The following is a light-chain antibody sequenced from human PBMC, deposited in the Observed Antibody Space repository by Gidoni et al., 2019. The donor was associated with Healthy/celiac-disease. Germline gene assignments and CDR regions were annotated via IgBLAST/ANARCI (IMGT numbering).Light chain of an antibody. CDR1: QSVRCY. V-gene: IGKV3-11*01. CDR3: QQRSNWPLT. Sequence: EIVFTQSPATLSLSPGERATLSCRASQSVRCYLAWYQQKPGQAPRLLIYDASNRATGIPARFSGSGSGTYFTLTISSLEPEDFAVYYCQQRSNWPLTFGGGTKVEIK. J-gene: IGKJ4*01. CDR2: DAS.